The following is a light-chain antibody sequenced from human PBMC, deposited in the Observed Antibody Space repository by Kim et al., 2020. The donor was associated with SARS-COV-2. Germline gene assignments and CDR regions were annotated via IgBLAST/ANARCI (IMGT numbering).Light chain of an antibody. CDR3: QQRNSWPPAVT. V-gene: IGKV3-11*01. J-gene: IGKJ4*01. CDR1: QNIDTY. Sequence: PGERATLSCRASQNIDTYLAWYQQRPGQAPRLLVYDASNRATGVPDRFSGSGSGTDFTLTISSLEPEDFAIYYCQQRNSWPPAVTFGGGTKVDIK. CDR2: DAS.